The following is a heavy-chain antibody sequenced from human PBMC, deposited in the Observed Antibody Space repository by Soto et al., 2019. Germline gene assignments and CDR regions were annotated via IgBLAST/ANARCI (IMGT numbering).Heavy chain of an antibody. J-gene: IGHJ6*03. CDR1: GYSFTSYG. Sequence: ASVKVSCKASGYSFTSYGISWVRQAPGQGLDWMGWISAYNGNTNYAQKLQGRVTMTTDTSTSTAYMELRSLTSDDTAVYYCARSGYYGKGSYSPYYHYMDVWGKGTTVTVSS. V-gene: IGHV1-18*01. CDR2: ISAYNGNT. CDR3: ARSGYYGKGSYSPYYHYMDV. D-gene: IGHD3-10*01.